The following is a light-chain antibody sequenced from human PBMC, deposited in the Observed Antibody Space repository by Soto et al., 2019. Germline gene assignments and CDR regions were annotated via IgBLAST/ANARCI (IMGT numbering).Light chain of an antibody. V-gene: IGLV2-14*03. J-gene: IGLJ1*01. CDR2: DGS. CDR1: SSDVGGYSY. CDR3: SSYTSSSTQV. Sequence: QSALTQPASVSGSPGQSITISCTGTSSDVGGYSYVSWYQQHPGKAPKLMIYDGSNRPSGVSNRFSGSKSGNTASLTISGLQAEDEADYYCSSYTSSSTQVFGTGTKLTVL.